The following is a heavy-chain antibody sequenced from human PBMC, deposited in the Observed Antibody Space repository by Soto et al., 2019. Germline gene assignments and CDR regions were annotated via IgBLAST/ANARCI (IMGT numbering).Heavy chain of an antibody. CDR2: IKQDGSEK. J-gene: IGHJ6*02. D-gene: IGHD3-10*01. V-gene: IGHV3-7*01. Sequence: GGSLRLSCAASGFTFSSYWMSWVRQAPGKGLEWVANIKQDGSEKYYVDSVKGRFTISRDNAKNSPYLQMNSLRAEDTAVYYCARDRGFGERSPDYYGMDVWGQGTTVTVSS. CDR3: ARDRGFGERSPDYYGMDV. CDR1: GFTFSSYW.